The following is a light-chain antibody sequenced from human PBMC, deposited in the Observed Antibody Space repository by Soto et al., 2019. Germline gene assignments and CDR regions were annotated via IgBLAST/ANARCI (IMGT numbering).Light chain of an antibody. CDR1: QSIGRW. J-gene: IGKJ1*01. CDR2: KAS. V-gene: IGKV1-5*03. CDR3: QHYNSYSEA. Sequence: DIQMTQSPSTLSASVGDRFIITCRASQSIGRWLAWYQQKPGEDPKLLIYKASTLKSGVPSRFSGSGSGTEFTLTISSLQPDDFATYYCQHYNSYSEAFGQGTKVDI.